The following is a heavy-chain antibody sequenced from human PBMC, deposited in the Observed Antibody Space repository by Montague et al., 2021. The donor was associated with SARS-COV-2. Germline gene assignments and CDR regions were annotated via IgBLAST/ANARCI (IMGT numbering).Heavy chain of an antibody. CDR3: AKDPGYSGYEGYFDY. Sequence: SLRLSCAASGFDFDFYAMQWVRQAPGKGLEWVAGISLKSDRIGYXGSVKGRFIISRDNAKNSLYLQMNSLRPEDTAFYYCAKDPGYSGYEGYFDYWGQGALVIVSS. V-gene: IGHV3-9*01. CDR2: ISLKSDRI. D-gene: IGHD5-12*01. J-gene: IGHJ4*02. CDR1: GFDFDFYA.